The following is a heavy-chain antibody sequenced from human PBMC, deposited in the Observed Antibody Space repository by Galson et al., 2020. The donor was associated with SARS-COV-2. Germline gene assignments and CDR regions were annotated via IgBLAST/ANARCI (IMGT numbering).Heavy chain of an antibody. CDR1: GYSFTSYW. CDR3: ARRSFTPQTLYSGYSKYDY. J-gene: IGHJ4*02. V-gene: IGHV5-51*01. D-gene: IGHD5-12*01. Sequence: GESLKISCKGSGYSFTSYWIGWVRQMPGKGLEWMGIIYPGDSDTRYSPSFQGQVTISADKSISTAYLQWSSLKASDTAMYYCARRSFTPQTLYSGYSKYDYWGQGTLVTVSS. CDR2: IYPGDSDT.